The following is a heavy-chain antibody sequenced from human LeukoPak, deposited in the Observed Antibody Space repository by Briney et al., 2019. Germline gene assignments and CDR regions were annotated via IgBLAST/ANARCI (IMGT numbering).Heavy chain of an antibody. CDR3: ARQTSGYYYMDV. Sequence: IPSETLSLTCSVSGYSISSGYYWGWIRQPPGKGLEWIGSIYHSGSTFHNPSLQSRVTISVDTSKNQFSLKLNSVTAADTAVYYCARQTSGYYYMDVWGKGTTVTVSS. D-gene: IGHD6-19*01. J-gene: IGHJ6*03. V-gene: IGHV4-38-2*02. CDR2: IYHSGST. CDR1: GYSISSGYY.